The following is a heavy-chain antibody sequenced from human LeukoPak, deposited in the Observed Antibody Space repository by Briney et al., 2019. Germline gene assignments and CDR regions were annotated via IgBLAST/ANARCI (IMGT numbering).Heavy chain of an antibody. Sequence: GGSLRLSCAASGFTFSSYSMNWVRQAPGKGLEWVSYISSSSSTIYYADSVKDRFTISRDNAKNSLYLQMSGLRAEDTAVYYCVRTIDYYGAGSTRGYFAHWGQGTLVTVSS. CDR2: ISSSSSTI. CDR3: VRTIDYYGAGSTRGYFAH. CDR1: GFTFSSYS. V-gene: IGHV3-48*01. J-gene: IGHJ4*02. D-gene: IGHD3-10*01.